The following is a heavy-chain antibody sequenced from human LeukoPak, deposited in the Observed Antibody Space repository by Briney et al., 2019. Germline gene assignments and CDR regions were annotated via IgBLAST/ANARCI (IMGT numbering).Heavy chain of an antibody. D-gene: IGHD5-12*01. CDR2: INRMSGAA. J-gene: IGHJ4*02. CDR3: ASSYVATFDF. Sequence: SVKVSCKSSGGTVSSYAISWVRQAPGQGLEWLGGINRMSGAANYAQKFQGRVTLSVDKSTSIVYMELRSLRSDDTAVYYCASSYVATFDFWGQGTPVSVSS. CDR1: GGTVSSYA. V-gene: IGHV1-69*06.